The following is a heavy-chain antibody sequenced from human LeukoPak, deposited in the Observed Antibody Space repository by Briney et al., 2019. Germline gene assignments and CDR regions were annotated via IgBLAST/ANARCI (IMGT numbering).Heavy chain of an antibody. CDR2: ISINRGNT. CDR1: GYTSTNYG. J-gene: IGHJ6*03. CDR3: ATRGIGPDIILSNYYYMDV. D-gene: IGHD3-10*01. V-gene: IGHV1-18*01. Sequence: GASVKVSCKASGYTSTNYGISWVRQAPGQGLEWMGWISINRGNTNYAQKFQGRVSMTTDTSTSTAYMELRGLRSEDTAVYYCATRGIGPDIILSNYYYMDVWGKGTTVTISS.